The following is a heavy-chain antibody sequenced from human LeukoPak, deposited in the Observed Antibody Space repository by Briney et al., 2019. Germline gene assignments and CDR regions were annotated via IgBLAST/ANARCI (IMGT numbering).Heavy chain of an antibody. CDR3: ASPGITTFDY. CDR1: GGSISGNSFY. Sequence: PSGTLSLTCTASGGSISGNSFYWGWVRQPPGKGLEWIGNIYYTGITYYNPSLKSRVTISVDTSKNQFSLKLNSVTAADTAVYYCASPGITTFDYWGQGTLVTVSS. D-gene: IGHD3-22*01. V-gene: IGHV4-39*01. CDR2: IYYTGIT. J-gene: IGHJ4*02.